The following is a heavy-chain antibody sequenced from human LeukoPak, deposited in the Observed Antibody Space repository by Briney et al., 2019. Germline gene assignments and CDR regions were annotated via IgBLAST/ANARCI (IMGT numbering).Heavy chain of an antibody. J-gene: IGHJ5*02. CDR1: GGSISSYY. D-gene: IGHD4-17*01. CDR2: IYTSGST. CDR3: ARALRTRYGAHEGNWFDP. V-gene: IGHV4-4*07. Sequence: SGTLSLTCTVSGGSISSYYWSWIRQPAGKGLEWIGRIYTSGSTNHNPSLKSRVTMSVDTSKNQFSLKLSSVTAADTAVYYCARALRTRYGAHEGNWFDPWGQGTLVTVSS.